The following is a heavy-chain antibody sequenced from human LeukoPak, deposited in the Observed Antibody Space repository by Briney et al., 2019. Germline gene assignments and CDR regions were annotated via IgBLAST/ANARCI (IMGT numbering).Heavy chain of an antibody. D-gene: IGHD1-26*01. CDR1: GGSISSYY. Sequence: VKPSETLSLTCTVSGGSISSYYWSWIRQPAGKGLEWIGRIYTSGSTNYNPSLKSRVTMSVDTSKNQFSLKLSSVTAADTAVYYCARDDPRHSGSYYFSNAFDIWGQGTMVTASS. CDR2: IYTSGST. V-gene: IGHV4-4*07. CDR3: ARDDPRHSGSYYFSNAFDI. J-gene: IGHJ3*02.